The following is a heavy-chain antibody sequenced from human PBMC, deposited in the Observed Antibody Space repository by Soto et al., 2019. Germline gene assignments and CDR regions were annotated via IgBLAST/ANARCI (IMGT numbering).Heavy chain of an antibody. CDR1: GYTFTSYY. Sequence: ASVKVSCKASGYTFTSYYMHWVRQAPGQGLEWMGIINPSGGSTSYAQKVQGRVTMTRDTSTSTVYMEMNSLRAEDTAVYYCAKDRYSGYPNLAAAPLGVWGQGTTVTVSS. J-gene: IGHJ6*02. V-gene: IGHV1-46*01. CDR2: INPSGGST. CDR3: AKDRYSGYPNLAAAPLGV. D-gene: IGHD5-12*01.